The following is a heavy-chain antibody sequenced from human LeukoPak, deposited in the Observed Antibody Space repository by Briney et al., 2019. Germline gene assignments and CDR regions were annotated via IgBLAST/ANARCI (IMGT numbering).Heavy chain of an antibody. D-gene: IGHD3-22*01. Sequence: GGSLRLSCAASGLTFSSYAMSWVRQAPGKGLEWVSGISGSGGSTYYADSVKGRFTISRDNSKNTLYLQMNSLRAEDTAVYHCAKARGSGYPHYFDYWGQGTLVTVSS. J-gene: IGHJ4*02. CDR3: AKARGSGYPHYFDY. V-gene: IGHV3-23*01. CDR1: GLTFSSYA. CDR2: ISGSGGST.